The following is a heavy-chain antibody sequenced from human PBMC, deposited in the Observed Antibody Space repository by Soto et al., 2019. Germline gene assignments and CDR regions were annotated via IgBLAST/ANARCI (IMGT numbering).Heavy chain of an antibody. J-gene: IGHJ4*02. D-gene: IGHD2-2*01. CDR2: ISANGQGI. CDR1: GVTFTYYA. V-gene: IGHV3-23*01. CDR3: AKDRDYPRDQFHY. Sequence: EVQLLESGGGLVQPGESLRLSCTASGVTFTYYAFSWVRQAPGKGLEWVSAISANGQGIYYADSVRGRFTISRDNSKNTVFLHMDSLRAEDTAVYYCAKDRDYPRDQFHYWGQGTLVTVSS.